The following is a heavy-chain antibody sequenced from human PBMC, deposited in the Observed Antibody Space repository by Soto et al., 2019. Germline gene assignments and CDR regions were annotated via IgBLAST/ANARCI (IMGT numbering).Heavy chain of an antibody. Sequence: GGSLRLSCAASGFTFSSYAMHWVRQAPGKGLEYVSAISSNGGSTYYANSVKGRFTISRDNSKNTLYLQMGSLGAEDMAVYYCARDYRKTYYDILTGYPDAFDIWGQGTMVTVSS. CDR2: ISSNGGST. CDR3: ARDYRKTYYDILTGYPDAFDI. J-gene: IGHJ3*02. V-gene: IGHV3-64*01. CDR1: GFTFSSYA. D-gene: IGHD3-9*01.